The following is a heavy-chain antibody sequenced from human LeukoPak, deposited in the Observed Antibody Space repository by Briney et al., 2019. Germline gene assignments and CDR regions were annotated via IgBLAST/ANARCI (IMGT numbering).Heavy chain of an antibody. CDR3: ARDIAAAGLFFDY. CDR2: MKYDGSEK. J-gene: IGHJ4*02. V-gene: IGHV3-7*01. D-gene: IGHD6-13*01. Sequence: GGSLRLSCAASGFTFSSYWMSWVRQAPGKGLEWVANMKYDGSEKDYVDSVKGRFTISRDNAKNSLYLQMNSLRAEDTAVYYCARDIAAAGLFFDYWGQGTLVTLSS. CDR1: GFTFSSYW.